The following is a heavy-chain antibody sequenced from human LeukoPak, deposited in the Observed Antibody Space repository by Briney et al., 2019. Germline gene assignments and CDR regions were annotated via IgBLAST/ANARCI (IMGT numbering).Heavy chain of an antibody. V-gene: IGHV3-74*01. CDR3: ARAPSEIGGYYPEYFRH. CDR1: GFTFSTYW. J-gene: IGHJ1*01. D-gene: IGHD3-22*01. CDR2: IKSDGGT. Sequence: RRSLRPSCADSGFTFSTYWMHWVRQAPGKGLVWVSRIKSDGGTNYADSVKGRFTISRDNAKKTVSLQMNSLRPEDTGVYYCARAPSEIGGYYPEYFRHWGQGTLVTVSS.